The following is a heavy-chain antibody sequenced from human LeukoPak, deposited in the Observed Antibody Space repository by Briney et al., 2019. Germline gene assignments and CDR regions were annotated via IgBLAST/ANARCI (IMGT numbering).Heavy chain of an antibody. CDR2: ISYDGSNK. J-gene: IGHJ4*02. D-gene: IGHD3-22*01. CDR3: AKTYYYDSSGYYPN. CDR1: GFTFSSYG. V-gene: IGHV3-30*18. Sequence: GRSLRLSCAAFGFTFSSYGMHWVRQAPGKGLEWVAVISYDGSNKYYADSVKGRFTISRDNSKNTLYLQMNSLRAEDTAVYYCAKTYYYDSSGYYPNWGQGTLVTVSS.